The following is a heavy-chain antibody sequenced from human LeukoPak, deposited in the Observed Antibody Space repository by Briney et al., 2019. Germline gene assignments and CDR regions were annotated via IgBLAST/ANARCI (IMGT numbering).Heavy chain of an antibody. V-gene: IGHV3-23*01. D-gene: IGHD3-16*01. J-gene: IGHJ6*03. CDR1: GFTFNNYA. Sequence: GESLRLSCAASGFTFNNYAMSWVRQAPGKGLEWVSSISGGGDTSYYADSVRGRFTISRDTSKNMLFLQMDSLRAEDTAIYYCAKNAGDGGYYYYMDVWGKGTTVTVSS. CDR2: ISGGGDTS. CDR3: AKNAGDGGYYYYMDV.